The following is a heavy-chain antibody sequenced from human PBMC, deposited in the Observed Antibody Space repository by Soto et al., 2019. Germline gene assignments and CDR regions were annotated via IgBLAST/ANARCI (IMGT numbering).Heavy chain of an antibody. J-gene: IGHJ4*02. D-gene: IGHD2-21*02. Sequence: QVKLVKSGAEENKPGASVKVSCKASGYTFTSYAMHWVRQAPGQRLEWMGWINAGNGNTKYSQKFQGRVTITRDTSASTAYMELSSLRSEDTAVYYCARSIVVVTALDYWGQGTLVTVSS. CDR3: ARSIVVVTALDY. V-gene: IGHV1-3*05. CDR2: INAGNGNT. CDR1: GYTFTSYA.